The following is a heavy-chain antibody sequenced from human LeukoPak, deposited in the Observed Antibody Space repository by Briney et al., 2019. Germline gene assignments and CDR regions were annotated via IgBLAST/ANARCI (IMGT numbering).Heavy chain of an antibody. Sequence: QSGGSLRLSCTAAGFTFRKHWMSWVRQAIGKGLECVAKIKEDGSEKHYVDSVRGRFTISRDNARNSLYLQMNSLGAEDTAVYYCARIYGSGNYWDYWGQGTLVTVSS. J-gene: IGHJ4*02. CDR1: GFTFRKHW. V-gene: IGHV3-7*01. D-gene: IGHD3-10*01. CDR2: IKEDGSEK. CDR3: ARIYGSGNYWDY.